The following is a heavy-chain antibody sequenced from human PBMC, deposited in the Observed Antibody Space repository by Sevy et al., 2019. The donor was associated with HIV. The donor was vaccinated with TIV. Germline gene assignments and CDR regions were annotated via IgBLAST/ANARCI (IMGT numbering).Heavy chain of an antibody. V-gene: IGHV1-2*04. CDR3: AREGGYCSSAGCYSGYAFDY. Sequence: ASVKVSCKASGYTFTGYYMHWVRQAPGQGLEWMGWINPNRGGTNYAQKFQGWVTMTRDTSISTAYMELSRLRSDDTVVYYCAREGGYCSSAGCYSGYAFDYWGQGTLVTVSS. CDR2: INPNRGGT. J-gene: IGHJ4*02. D-gene: IGHD2-2*02. CDR1: GYTFTGYY.